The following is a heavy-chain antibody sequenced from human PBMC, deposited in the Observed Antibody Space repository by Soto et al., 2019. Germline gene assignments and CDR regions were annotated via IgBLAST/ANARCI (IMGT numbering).Heavy chain of an antibody. J-gene: IGHJ4*02. D-gene: IGHD3-3*01. CDR2: IKQDGSEK. CDR1: GFTFRNYW. Sequence: EVQLVESGGGLVQPGGSLRLSCAASGFTFRNYWMSWVRQAPGKGLEWVANIKQDGSEKYYVDSVKGRFTISRDNAENSLFLQMTSLRGGDTAVYYCARNKENELWSGYESRSFDYWGQGTLVTVSS. V-gene: IGHV3-7*01. CDR3: ARNKENELWSGYESRSFDY.